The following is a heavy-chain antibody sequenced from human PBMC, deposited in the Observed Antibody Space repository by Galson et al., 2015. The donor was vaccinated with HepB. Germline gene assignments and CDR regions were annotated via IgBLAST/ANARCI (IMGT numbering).Heavy chain of an antibody. CDR1: SFTFNTYP. CDR3: AREGDKGYFPH. CDR2: ISPDGTKR. Sequence: SLRLSCAASSFTFNTYPVHWVRQAPGKGLEWVAVISPDGTKRHYADFVRGRFTFFRDHSRNTVYLRMSSLRADDTAVYHCAREGDKGYFPHWGQGTLVTVAS. V-gene: IGHV3-30*15. J-gene: IGHJ1*01.